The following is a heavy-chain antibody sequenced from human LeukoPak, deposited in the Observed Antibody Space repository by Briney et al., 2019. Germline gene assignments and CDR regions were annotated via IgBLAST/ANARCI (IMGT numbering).Heavy chain of an antibody. Sequence: GESLKISCKGSGYSFASFWIGWVRQRPGKGLEWMVIIYPGDSDTRYSPSFQGQVTTSADKSISTAYLQWSSLKASDTAMYYCVRIVTLSSTQNPDYWGQGTLVNVSS. CDR2: IYPGDSDT. CDR3: VRIVTLSSTQNPDY. CDR1: GYSFASFW. J-gene: IGHJ4*02. D-gene: IGHD2-2*01. V-gene: IGHV5-51*01.